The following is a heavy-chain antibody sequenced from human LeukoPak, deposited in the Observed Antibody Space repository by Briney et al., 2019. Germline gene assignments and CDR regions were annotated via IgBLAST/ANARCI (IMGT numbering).Heavy chain of an antibody. CDR3: ARDYHLDY. Sequence: SETLSLTCAVYGGSFSGYYWSWIRQPPGKGLEWIGEINHSGSTNYNPSLKSRVTISVDTSKNQFPLKLSSVTAADTAVYCCARDYHLDYWGQGTLVTVSS. D-gene: IGHD3-3*01. CDR2: INHSGST. J-gene: IGHJ4*02. CDR1: GGSFSGYY. V-gene: IGHV4-34*01.